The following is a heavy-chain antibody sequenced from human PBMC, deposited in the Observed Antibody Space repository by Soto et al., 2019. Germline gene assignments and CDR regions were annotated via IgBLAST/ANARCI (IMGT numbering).Heavy chain of an antibody. Sequence: QVQLVQSGAEVKKPGSSVKVSCKASGGTFSSYAISWVRQAPGQGLEWMGGIIPIFGTANYAQKFQGRVTITADESTSTAYMELSSLRSEDTVVYYCARGPAYDRGYYFDYWGQGTLVTVSS. CDR3: ARGPAYDRGYYFDY. CDR2: IIPIFGTA. D-gene: IGHD3-22*01. J-gene: IGHJ4*02. CDR1: GGTFSSYA. V-gene: IGHV1-69*01.